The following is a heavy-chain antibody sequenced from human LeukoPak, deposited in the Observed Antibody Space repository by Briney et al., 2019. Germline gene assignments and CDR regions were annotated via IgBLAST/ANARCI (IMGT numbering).Heavy chain of an antibody. Sequence: SVKVSCKASGGTFSSYAISLVRQAPGQGLEWMGGIIPIFGTANYAQKFQGRVTITTDESTSTAYMELSSLRSEDTAVHYCARHLYYDFWSGQDWFDPWGQGTLVTVSS. CDR2: IIPIFGTA. V-gene: IGHV1-69*05. CDR1: GGTFSSYA. J-gene: IGHJ5*02. CDR3: ARHLYYDFWSGQDWFDP. D-gene: IGHD3-3*01.